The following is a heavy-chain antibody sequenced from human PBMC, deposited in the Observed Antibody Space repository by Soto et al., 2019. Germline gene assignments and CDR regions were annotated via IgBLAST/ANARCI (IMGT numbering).Heavy chain of an antibody. CDR3: AADRVSSIAASHYYYYGMDV. CDR1: IFTFTRSA. CDR2: IVVGSGNT. Sequence: TATVTCKACIFTFTRSAEQRVRQARGQRLEWIGWIVVGSGNTNYAQKFQERVTITRDMSTSTAYMELSSLRSEDTAVYYCAADRVSSIAASHYYYYGMDVCGQGTTV. J-gene: IGHJ6*02. V-gene: IGHV1-58*01. D-gene: IGHD6-6*01.